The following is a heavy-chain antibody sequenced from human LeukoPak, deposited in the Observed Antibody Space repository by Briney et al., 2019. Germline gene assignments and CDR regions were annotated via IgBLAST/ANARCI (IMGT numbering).Heavy chain of an antibody. CDR1: GFTFSSYA. V-gene: IGHV3-30*09. CDR2: ISYDGSNK. CDR3: ARADIAAAGPRFFDY. Sequence: PGGSLRLSCAASGFTFSSYAMHWVRQAPGKGLEWVAVISYDGSNKYYADSVKGRFAISRDNSKNTLYLRMNSLRAEDTAVYYCARADIAAAGPRFFDYWGQGTLVTVSS. J-gene: IGHJ4*02. D-gene: IGHD6-13*01.